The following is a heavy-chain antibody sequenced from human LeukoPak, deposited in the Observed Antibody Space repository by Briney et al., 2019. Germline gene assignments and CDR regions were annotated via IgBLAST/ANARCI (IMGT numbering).Heavy chain of an antibody. CDR3: AGKWT. D-gene: IGHD1-26*01. J-gene: IGHJ5*02. CDR1: GFSFRAAW. Sequence: PGGSLRLSCEGSGFSFRAAWMSWVRQAPGKGLEWVANIKEDGSEKNYVDSVKGQFAISRDNARNSLYLQMNSLRAEDTAVYYCAGKWTWGQGTLVSVSS. V-gene: IGHV3-7*01. CDR2: IKEDGSEK.